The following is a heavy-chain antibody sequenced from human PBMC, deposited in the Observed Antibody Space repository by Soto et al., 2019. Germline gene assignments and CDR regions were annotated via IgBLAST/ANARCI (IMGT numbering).Heavy chain of an antibody. CDR3: AKVRVPAANSQYYYYGMDV. D-gene: IGHD2-2*01. J-gene: IGHJ6*02. Sequence: GGSLRLSCAASGFTFSSYGMHWVRQAPGKGLEWVAVISYDGSNKYYADSVKGRFTISRDNSKNTLYLQMNSLRAEDTAVYYCAKVRVPAANSQYYYYGMDVWGQGTTVTVSS. V-gene: IGHV3-30*18. CDR1: GFTFSSYG. CDR2: ISYDGSNK.